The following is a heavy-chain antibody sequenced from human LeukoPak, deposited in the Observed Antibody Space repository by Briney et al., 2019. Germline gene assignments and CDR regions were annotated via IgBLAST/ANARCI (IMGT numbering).Heavy chain of an antibody. D-gene: IGHD6-6*01. V-gene: IGHV3-48*03. Sequence: GGSLRLSCAASGFTFSSYEMNWVRQAPGKGLGWVSYISSSGSSIYYADSVKGRFTISRHNSKNTLYLQMSSLRAEDTAVYFCARSAARLRYYYAMDVWGQGTTVTVCS. J-gene: IGHJ6*02. CDR1: GFTFSSYE. CDR3: ARSAARLRYYYAMDV. CDR2: ISSSGSSI.